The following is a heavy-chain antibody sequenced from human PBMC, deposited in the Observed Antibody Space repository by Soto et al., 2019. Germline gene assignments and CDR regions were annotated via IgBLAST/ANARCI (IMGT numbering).Heavy chain of an antibody. CDR2: IYPGDSDT. V-gene: IGHV5-51*01. D-gene: IGHD2-2*01. J-gene: IGHJ5*02. CDR1: GYSFASYS. Sequence: GEFLKIACKGFGYSFASYSVGWVRELPGEGLEWLGFIYPGDSDTRYSPSFQGQVTISADKSISTAYLQWSSLKASDTAMYYCARLGYCSSTSCPWGFLNWFAPWGQGTL. CDR3: ARLGYCSSTSCPWGFLNWFAP.